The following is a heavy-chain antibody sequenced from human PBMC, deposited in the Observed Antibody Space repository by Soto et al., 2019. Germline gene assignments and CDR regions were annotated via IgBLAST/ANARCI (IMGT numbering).Heavy chain of an antibody. Sequence: SVKVSCKASGGTFSSYAISWVRQAPGQGLEWMGGIIPIFGTANYAQKFQGRVTITADGSTSTAYMELSSLRSEDTAVYYGANEVVSDLERRIYGFDIGGQGTMVTVS. D-gene: IGHD1-1*01. CDR3: ANEVVSDLERRIYGFDI. CDR2: IIPIFGTA. J-gene: IGHJ3*02. CDR1: GGTFSSYA. V-gene: IGHV1-69*13.